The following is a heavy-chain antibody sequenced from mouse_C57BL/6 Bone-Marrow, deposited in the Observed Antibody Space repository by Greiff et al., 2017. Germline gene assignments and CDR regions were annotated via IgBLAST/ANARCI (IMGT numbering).Heavy chain of an antibody. CDR2: INSDGGST. CDR1: EYEFPSHD. Sequence: EVQVVESGGGLVQPGESLKLSCESNEYEFPSHDMSWVRKTPEKRLELVAAINSDGGSTYYPDTMERRFIISRDNTKKTLYLQMSSLRSEDTALYYCARHAYYDYDEGWYFDVWGTGTTVTVSS. CDR3: ARHAYYDYDEGWYFDV. D-gene: IGHD2-4*01. V-gene: IGHV5-2*01. J-gene: IGHJ1*03.